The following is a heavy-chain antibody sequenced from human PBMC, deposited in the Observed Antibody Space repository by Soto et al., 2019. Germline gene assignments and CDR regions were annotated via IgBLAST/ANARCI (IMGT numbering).Heavy chain of an antibody. CDR2: INHSGST. V-gene: IGHV4-34*01. J-gene: IGHJ2*01. CDR1: GGSFSGYY. Sequence: QVQLQQWGAGLLKPSETLSLTCAVYGGSFSGYYWSWIRQPPGKGLEWIGEINHSGSTNYNPSLKSRVTISVDTSKNQFSLKLSSVTAADTAVYYCARAVATINRYFDLWGRGTLVTVSS. CDR3: ARAVATINRYFDL. D-gene: IGHD5-12*01.